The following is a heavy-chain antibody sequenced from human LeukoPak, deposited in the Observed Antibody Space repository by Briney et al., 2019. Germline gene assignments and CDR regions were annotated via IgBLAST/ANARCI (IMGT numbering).Heavy chain of an antibody. CDR1: GGSISSGDYL. V-gene: IGHV4-30-4*01. CDR2: IYSSRGT. Sequence: PSQTLSLTCTVSGGSISSGDYLWSWIRQSPGKGLEYIGYIYSSRGTYYNPSLGSRVIISADTSKNQFSLKLSSVTAADTAVYYCVSHYGEVDYWGQGTLVTVSS. J-gene: IGHJ4*02. D-gene: IGHD4-17*01. CDR3: VSHYGEVDY.